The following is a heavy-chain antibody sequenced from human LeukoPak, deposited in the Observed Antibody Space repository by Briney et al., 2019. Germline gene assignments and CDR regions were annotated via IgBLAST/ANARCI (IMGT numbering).Heavy chain of an antibody. CDR2: ISSSSSTI. D-gene: IGHD2-2*01. CDR1: GFTFSSYS. J-gene: IGHJ3*02. CDR3: ARDYCSSTSCHDVFDI. V-gene: IGHV3-48*04. Sequence: PGGSLRLSCAASGFTFSSYSMNWVRQAPGKGLEWVSYISSSSSTIYYADSVKGRFTISRDNAKNSLYLQMNSLRAEDTAVYYCARDYCSSTSCHDVFDIWGQGTMVTVSS.